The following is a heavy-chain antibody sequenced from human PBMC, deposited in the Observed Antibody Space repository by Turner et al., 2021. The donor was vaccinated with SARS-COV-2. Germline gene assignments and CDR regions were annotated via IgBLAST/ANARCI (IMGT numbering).Heavy chain of an antibody. V-gene: IGHV2-5*02. Sequence: QITLKESGPTLVKPTQTLTLTCTFSGFSLSTSGVGVGWIRQPPGKALEWLALIYWDDDKRYSPSLKSRLTITKDTSKNQVVLTMNNMDPVDTATYYCARHIVVAIFDYWGQGTLVTVSS. CDR2: IYWDDDK. J-gene: IGHJ4*02. CDR3: ARHIVVAIFDY. D-gene: IGHD2-21*01. CDR1: GFSLSTSGVG.